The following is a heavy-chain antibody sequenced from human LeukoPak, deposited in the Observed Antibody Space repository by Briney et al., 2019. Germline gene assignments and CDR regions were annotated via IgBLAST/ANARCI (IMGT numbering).Heavy chain of an antibody. CDR1: GFTFRSYW. V-gene: IGHV3-7*03. J-gene: IGHJ4*02. CDR3: ARRAGAYSHPYDY. CDR2: IKQDGSEK. D-gene: IGHD4/OR15-4a*01. Sequence: SGGSLRLSCAASGFTFRSYWMSWVRQAPGKGLEWVANIKQDGSEKYYVDSVKGRFTISRDNSKNTLYLQMNSLRAEDTAVYYCARRAGAYSHPYDYWGQGTLVTVSS.